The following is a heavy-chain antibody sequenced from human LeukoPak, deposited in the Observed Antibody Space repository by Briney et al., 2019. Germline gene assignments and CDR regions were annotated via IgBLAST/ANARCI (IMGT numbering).Heavy chain of an antibody. CDR2: ISSSSSYI. CDR1: GFTFSSYS. D-gene: IGHD6-6*01. J-gene: IGHJ6*03. CDR3: AKAGELVRDYYYYMDV. Sequence: GGSLRLSCAASGFTFSSYSMNWVRQAPGKGLEWVSSISSSSSYIYYADSVKGRFTISRDNSKNTLYLQMNSLRAEDTAVYYCAKAGELVRDYYYYMDVWGKGTTVTVSS. V-gene: IGHV3-21*04.